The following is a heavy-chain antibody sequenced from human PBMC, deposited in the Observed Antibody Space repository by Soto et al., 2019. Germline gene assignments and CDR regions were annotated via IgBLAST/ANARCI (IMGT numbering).Heavy chain of an antibody. CDR1: GFTFSSYA. J-gene: IGHJ6*02. V-gene: IGHV3-23*01. CDR3: AKASIAAAGYTDYYYGMDV. CDR2: ISGSGGST. Sequence: GGSLRLSCAASGFTFSSYAMSWVRQAPGKGLEWVSAISGSGGSTYYADSVKGRFTISRDNSKNTLYLQTNSLRAEDTAVYYCAKASIAAAGYTDYYYGMDVWGPGTPVTVSS. D-gene: IGHD6-13*01.